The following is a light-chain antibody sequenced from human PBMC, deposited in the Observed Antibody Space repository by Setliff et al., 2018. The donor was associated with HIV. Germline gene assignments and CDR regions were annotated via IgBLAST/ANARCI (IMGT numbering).Light chain of an antibody. J-gene: IGLJ2*01. V-gene: IGLV2-14*03. CDR2: DVT. CDR1: ASDIGSYKY. Sequence: QSALTQPRSVSGSPGQSVTISCTGTASDIGSYKYVSWYQQHPGKAPKLIIYDVTNRPSGVSNRFSGSKSGKTASLAISGLQPDDEAHYYCSSYTSSGTIFGGGTK. CDR3: SSYTSSGTI.